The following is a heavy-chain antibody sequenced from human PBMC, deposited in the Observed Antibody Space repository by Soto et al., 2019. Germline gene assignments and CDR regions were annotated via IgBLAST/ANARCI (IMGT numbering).Heavy chain of an antibody. Sequence: ASVKVSCTASGYDFTASDINWVRQACGQGLEWMGWMNPINGATGSARRFQGRVSMTRNTATGTAYLELTSLRSDDSAVYYCGRGPSPRAPAGGTPYYLAMEVGGQGTTVTVSS. J-gene: IGHJ6*02. CDR3: GRGPSPRAPAGGTPYYLAMEV. CDR1: GYDFTASD. V-gene: IGHV1-8*02. D-gene: IGHD6-13*01. CDR2: MNPINGAT.